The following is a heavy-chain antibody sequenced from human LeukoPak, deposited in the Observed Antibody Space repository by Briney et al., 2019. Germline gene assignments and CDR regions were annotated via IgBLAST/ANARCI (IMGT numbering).Heavy chain of an antibody. CDR1: GGSISSGSYY. D-gene: IGHD3-10*01. CDR2: IYTSGST. Sequence: SVTLSLTCTVPGGSISSGSYYWSWIRQPAGKGLEWIGRIYTSGSTNYNPSLKSRVTISVDTSKNQFSLKLSSVTAADTAVYYCATLSGKTSEVDYWGQGTLVTVSS. CDR3: ATLSGKTSEVDY. V-gene: IGHV4-61*02. J-gene: IGHJ4*02.